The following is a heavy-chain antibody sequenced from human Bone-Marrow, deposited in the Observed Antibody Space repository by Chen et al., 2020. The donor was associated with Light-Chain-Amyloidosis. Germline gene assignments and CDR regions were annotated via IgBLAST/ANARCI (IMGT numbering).Heavy chain of an antibody. D-gene: IGHD3-9*01. CDR3: AKDISYDDILPGYPADAFDI. J-gene: IGHJ3*02. Sequence: EVQLVESGGGLLQRGGSLRLSCEGYGFAFSSYAMGGVRQAPGKGLELVSTISGSGGSRDYGDSVKGRLTISRDNSKNALFLQMNSLRAEDTAVYYCAKDISYDDILPGYPADAFDIWGQGTMVTVSS. CDR2: ISGSGGSR. CDR1: GFAFSSYA. V-gene: IGHV3-23*04.